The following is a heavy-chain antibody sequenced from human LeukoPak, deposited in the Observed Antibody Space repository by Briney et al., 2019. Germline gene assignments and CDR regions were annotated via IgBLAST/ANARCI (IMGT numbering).Heavy chain of an antibody. D-gene: IGHD2-2*01. CDR2: ISSSSSYI. CDR3: ARGAGAMTDY. Sequence: GGSLRLSCAASGFTFNTYAMNWVRQAPGKGLEWVSSISSSSSYIYYADSVKGRFTISRDNAKNSLYLQMNSLRAEDTAVYYCARGAGAMTDYWGQGTLVTVSP. J-gene: IGHJ4*02. V-gene: IGHV3-21*01. CDR1: GFTFNTYA.